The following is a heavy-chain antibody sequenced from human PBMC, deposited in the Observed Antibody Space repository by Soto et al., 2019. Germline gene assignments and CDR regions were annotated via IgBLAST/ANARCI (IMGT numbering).Heavy chain of an antibody. D-gene: IGHD5-12*01. CDR3: ARTYSGYDYTWFDP. J-gene: IGHJ5*02. CDR1: GGSISSYY. CDR2: IYYSGST. V-gene: IGHV4-59*01. Sequence: SETLSLTCTVSGGSISSYYWSWLRQPPGKGLEWIGYIYYSGSTNYNPSLKSRVTISVDTSKNQFSLKLSSVTAADTAVYYCARTYSGYDYTWFDPWGQGTLVTVSP.